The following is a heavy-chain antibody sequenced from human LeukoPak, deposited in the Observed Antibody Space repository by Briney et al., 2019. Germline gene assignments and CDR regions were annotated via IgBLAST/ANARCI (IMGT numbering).Heavy chain of an antibody. D-gene: IGHD3-22*01. V-gene: IGHV3-53*01. CDR3: ARWGHYYDSSGYYLGDY. Sequence: GGSLRLSCAASGFTVSSNYMSWVRQAPGKGLEWVSVIYSGGSTYYADSVKGRFTISRDNSKNTVYLRMNSLRAEDTAVYYCARWGHYYDSSGYYLGDYWGQGTLVTVSS. CDR1: GFTVSSNY. CDR2: IYSGGST. J-gene: IGHJ4*02.